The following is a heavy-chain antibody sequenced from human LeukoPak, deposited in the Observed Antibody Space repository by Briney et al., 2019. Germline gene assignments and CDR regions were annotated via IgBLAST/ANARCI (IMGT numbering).Heavy chain of an antibody. Sequence: ASVKVSCKASGYTFTSYGVSWVRQAPGQGLEWMGWISAYNGNTNYAQKLQGRATMTTDTSTSTAYMELRSLRSDDTAVYYCARDASYFPLDYWGQGTLVTVSS. CDR3: ARDASYFPLDY. V-gene: IGHV1-18*01. CDR2: ISAYNGNT. CDR1: GYTFTSYG. D-gene: IGHD2/OR15-2a*01. J-gene: IGHJ4*02.